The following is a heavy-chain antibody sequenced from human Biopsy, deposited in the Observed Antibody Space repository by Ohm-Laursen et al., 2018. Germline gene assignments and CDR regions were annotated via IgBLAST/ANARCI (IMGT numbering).Heavy chain of an antibody. CDR3: ARDEGLLRAFDI. J-gene: IGHJ3*02. V-gene: IGHV4-4*07. D-gene: IGHD1-26*01. CDR2: IYSNGNT. CDR1: GGSISGHF. Sequence: SGTLSLTCTVSGGSISGHFWSWVRQPAGKGLEWIGRIYSNGNTNYNPSLKSRVSMSVDTSKNHFSLNLTSVTAADTAMYYCARDEGLLRAFDIWGQGTLGTVSS.